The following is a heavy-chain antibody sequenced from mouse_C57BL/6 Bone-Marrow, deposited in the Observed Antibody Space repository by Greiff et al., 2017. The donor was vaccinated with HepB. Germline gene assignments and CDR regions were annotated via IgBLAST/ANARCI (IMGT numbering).Heavy chain of an antibody. CDR3: AREDYAPYYFDY. CDR2: IDPSDSYT. J-gene: IGHJ2*01. CDR1: GYTFTSYW. Sequence: QVQLQQPGAELVRPGTSVKLSCKASGYTFTSYWMHWVKQRPGQGLEWIGVIDPSDSYTNYNQKFKGKATLTVDTSSSTADMQLSSLTSEDSAVYYCAREDYAPYYFDYWGQGTTLTVSS. D-gene: IGHD2-4*01. V-gene: IGHV1-59*01.